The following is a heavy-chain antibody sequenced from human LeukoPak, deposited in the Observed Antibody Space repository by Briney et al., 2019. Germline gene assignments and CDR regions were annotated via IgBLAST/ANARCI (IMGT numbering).Heavy chain of an antibody. CDR1: GGSISSSSYY. CDR3: ARILEWLFYVDY. J-gene: IGHJ4*02. Sequence: KSSETLSLTCSVSGGSISSSSYYWGWIRQPPGKGLEWIGSIYYSGSTYYNPSLKSRVTISVDTSKNQFPLKLSSVTAADTAVYYCARILEWLFYVDYWGQGTLVTVSS. D-gene: IGHD3-3*01. CDR2: IYYSGST. V-gene: IGHV4-39*01.